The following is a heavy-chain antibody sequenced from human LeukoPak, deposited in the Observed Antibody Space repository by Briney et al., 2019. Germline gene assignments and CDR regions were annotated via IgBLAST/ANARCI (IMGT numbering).Heavy chain of an antibody. CDR2: IKQDGSEK. D-gene: IGHD3-16*01. V-gene: IGHV3-7*01. CDR3: ARDFEERGGPYYYYMDV. J-gene: IGHJ6*03. CDR1: GFTFSSYW. Sequence: GGSLRLSCAASGFTFSSYWMSWVRQAPGKGLEWVANIKQDGSEKYYVDSVKGRFTISRDNAKNSLYRQMNSLRAEDTAVYYCARDFEERGGPYYYYMDVWGKGTTVTVSS.